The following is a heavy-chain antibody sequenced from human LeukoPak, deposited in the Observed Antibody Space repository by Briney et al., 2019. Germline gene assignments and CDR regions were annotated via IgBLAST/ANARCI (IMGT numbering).Heavy chain of an antibody. V-gene: IGHV3-23*01. CDR2: ISGSGGST. J-gene: IGHJ4*02. CDR1: GGSISRYY. D-gene: IGHD3-3*01. Sequence: ETLSLTCTVSGGSISRYYWSWVRQAPGKGLEWVSAISGSGGSTYYADSVKGRFTISRDNSKNTLYLQMNSLRAEDTAVYYCANPSNYDFWSGHPHFDYWGRGTLVTVSS. CDR3: ANPSNYDFWSGHPHFDY.